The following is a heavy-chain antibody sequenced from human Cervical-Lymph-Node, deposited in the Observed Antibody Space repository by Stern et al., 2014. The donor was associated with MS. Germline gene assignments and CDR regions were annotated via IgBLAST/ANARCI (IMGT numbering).Heavy chain of an antibody. Sequence: VQLVESGSEVKKPGSSVRVSCKASGGTFSRSGIRWVRQAPGQGLEWMGRITPILSITNYAQNFQGRVTITADKSTSTAYMELSSLRSEDTAVYYCATLGVTTGDFDPWGQGTLVTVSS. V-gene: IGHV1-69*09. CDR3: ATLGVTTGDFDP. CDR1: GGTFSRSG. CDR2: ITPILSIT. D-gene: IGHD4-17*01. J-gene: IGHJ5*02.